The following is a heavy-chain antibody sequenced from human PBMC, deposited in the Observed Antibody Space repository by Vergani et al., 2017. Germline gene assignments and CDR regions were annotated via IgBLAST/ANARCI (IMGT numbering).Heavy chain of an antibody. J-gene: IGHJ4*02. CDR3: ARVGTSSNRDYFDY. D-gene: IGHD2-2*01. V-gene: IGHV1-2*02. CDR1: GSTFTDYF. CDR2: INPNSGGT. Sequence: QVQLVQSGAEVKKPGASLKVSCKASGSTFTDYFMHWVRQAPGQGLEWMGWINPNSGGTNYAQKFQGRVTMTRDTSISTAYIELSNLRSDDTAVYYCARVGTSSNRDYFDYWGQGTLVTVSS.